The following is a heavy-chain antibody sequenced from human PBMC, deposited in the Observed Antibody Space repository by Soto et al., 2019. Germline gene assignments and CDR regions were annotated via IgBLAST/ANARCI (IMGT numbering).Heavy chain of an antibody. CDR3: AAPSTAEMATIYNY. V-gene: IGHV1-58*01. D-gene: IGHD5-12*01. CDR2: IVVGSGNT. CDR1: GFTFTSSA. J-gene: IGHJ4*02. Sequence: VKVSCKASGFTFTSSAVQWVRQARGQRLEWIGWIVVGSGNTNYAQKFQERVTITRDMSTSTAYMELSSLRSEDTAVYYCAAPSTAEMATIYNYWGQGXLVTVSS.